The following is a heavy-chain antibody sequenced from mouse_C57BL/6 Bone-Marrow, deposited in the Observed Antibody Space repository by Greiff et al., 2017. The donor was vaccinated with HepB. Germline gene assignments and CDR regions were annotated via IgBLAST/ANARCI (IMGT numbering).Heavy chain of an antibody. D-gene: IGHD2-5*01. CDR1: GFTFSSYA. Sequence: EVKLVESGGGLVKPGGSLKLSCVASGFTFSSYAMSWVRQTPEKRLEWVATISDGGSYTYYPDNVKGRFTISRDNAKNNLYLQMSHLKSEDTAMYYCAREDYSNLAWFAYWGQGTLVTVSA. V-gene: IGHV5-4*01. J-gene: IGHJ3*01. CDR3: AREDYSNLAWFAY. CDR2: ISDGGSYT.